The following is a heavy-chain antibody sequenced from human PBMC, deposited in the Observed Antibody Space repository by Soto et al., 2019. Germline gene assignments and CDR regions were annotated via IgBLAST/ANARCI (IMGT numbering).Heavy chain of an antibody. J-gene: IGHJ4*02. CDR2: INNDGNDI. CDR3: VKDLARGSDTAMVYWVGDY. CDR1: GATFANYW. D-gene: IGHD5-18*01. V-gene: IGHV3-74*01. Sequence: PGGSLRLSCEASGATFANYWMHWVRQAPGKGLVWVSRINNDGNDITYADSVKGRFTASRDNSKNTLYLQMSSLRAEDTAVYYCVKDLARGSDTAMVYWVGDYWGQGTLVTVSS.